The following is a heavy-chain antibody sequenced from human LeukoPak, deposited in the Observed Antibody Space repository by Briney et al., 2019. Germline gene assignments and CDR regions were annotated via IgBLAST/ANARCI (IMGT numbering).Heavy chain of an antibody. D-gene: IGHD2-21*02. V-gene: IGHV3-21*01. J-gene: IGHJ4*02. CDR3: ARAGMTRTAHYFDY. CDR1: GFTFSSYS. CDR2: ISSSSSYI. Sequence: PGGSLRLSCAASGFTFSSYSMNWVRQAPGKGLEWVSSISSSSSYIYYADSVKGRFTISRDNAKNSLYLQMNSLRAEDTAVYYCARAGMTRTAHYFDYWGQGTLVTVSS.